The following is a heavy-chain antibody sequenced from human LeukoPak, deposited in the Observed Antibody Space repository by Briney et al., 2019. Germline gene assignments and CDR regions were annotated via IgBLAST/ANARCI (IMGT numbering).Heavy chain of an antibody. CDR1: GYSFTTYD. CDR3: ARVGTGTRSFDS. D-gene: IGHD1/OR15-1a*01. V-gene: IGHV1-18*01. CDR2: ISAYNAYT. J-gene: IGHJ4*02. Sequence: GASVKVSCKTSGYSFTTYDINWVRQAPGQGLEWMGRISAYNAYTNYGQKLQGRVTMTTDTSTNTAYMELRSLRYDDTAMYYCARVGTGTRSFDSWGQGTLVTVSS.